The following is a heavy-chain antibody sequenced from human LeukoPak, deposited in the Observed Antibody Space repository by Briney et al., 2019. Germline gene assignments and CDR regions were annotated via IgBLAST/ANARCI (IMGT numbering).Heavy chain of an antibody. J-gene: IGHJ4*02. D-gene: IGHD6-13*01. Sequence: NSGGSLRLSCAASGFTFSSYSMNWVRQAPGKGLEWVSSISSSSSYIYYADSVKGRFTISRDNAKNSLYLQMNSLRAEDTAVYYCARGIAAAGPFDYWGQGTLVTVSS. V-gene: IGHV3-21*01. CDR1: GFTFSSYS. CDR2: ISSSSSYI. CDR3: ARGIAAAGPFDY.